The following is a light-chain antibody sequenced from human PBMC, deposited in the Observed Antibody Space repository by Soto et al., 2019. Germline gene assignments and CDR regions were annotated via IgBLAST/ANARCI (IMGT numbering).Light chain of an antibody. Sequence: DIQMTQSPSYLLASVGDRVTLTCRASQSISTFLNWYQQTTGKAPKLLIYSATSLETGVSSRFSAFASATYFTLTINNVQPEDAATYCCQQSHSTPLNFGGGTKLQIK. CDR1: QSISTF. V-gene: IGKV1-39*01. J-gene: IGKJ4*01. CDR2: SAT. CDR3: QQSHSTPLN.